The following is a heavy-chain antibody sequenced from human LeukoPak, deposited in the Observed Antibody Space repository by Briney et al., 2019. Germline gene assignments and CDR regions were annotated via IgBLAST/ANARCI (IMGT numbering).Heavy chain of an antibody. Sequence: PGGSLRLSCAASGFAFNDFTMHWVRQPPGKGLERISLISGDGGSIYYADSVKGRFTISRDKSRDSLSLYLQMNSLRADDSALYYCAKEHISGWPNFDSWGQGTLVTVSS. CDR1: GFAFNDFT. CDR3: AKEHISGWPNFDS. J-gene: IGHJ4*02. D-gene: IGHD6-19*01. V-gene: IGHV3-43*01. CDR2: ISGDGGSI.